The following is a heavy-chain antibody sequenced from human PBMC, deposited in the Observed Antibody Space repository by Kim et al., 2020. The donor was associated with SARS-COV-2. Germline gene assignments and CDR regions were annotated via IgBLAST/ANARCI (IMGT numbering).Heavy chain of an antibody. CDR1: GGSISSSSYY. CDR3: ARLQLARDYYYYGMDV. V-gene: IGHV4-39*01. D-gene: IGHD5-18*01. J-gene: IGHJ6*04. CDR2: IYYSGST. Sequence: SETLSLTCTVSGGSISSSSYYWGWIRQPPGKGLEWIGSIYYSGSTYYNPSLKSRVTISVDTSKNQFSLKLSSVTAADTAVYYCARLQLARDYYYYGMDVWGKGTTVTVSS.